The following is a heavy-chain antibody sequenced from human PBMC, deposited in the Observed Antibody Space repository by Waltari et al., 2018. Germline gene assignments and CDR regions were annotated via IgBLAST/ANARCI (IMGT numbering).Heavy chain of an antibody. Sequence: QVQLVQSGAEMRKPGAAVKVSCQRSGYTFSAHYVHWVPQAPGQGLEWMGWINPKSGDTHYAQNFQGRATMTRDTSISTVYMELSRLTSDDTAVYYCARDLMTTVTTEFYFDYWGQGTLVIISS. V-gene: IGHV1-2*02. D-gene: IGHD4-4*01. CDR3: ARDLMTTVTTEFYFDY. CDR1: GYTFSAHY. CDR2: INPKSGDT. J-gene: IGHJ4*02.